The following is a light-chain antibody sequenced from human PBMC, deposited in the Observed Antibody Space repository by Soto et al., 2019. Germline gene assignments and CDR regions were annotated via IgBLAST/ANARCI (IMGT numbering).Light chain of an antibody. CDR2: DVN. J-gene: IGLJ1*01. CDR1: SSDVAAYNY. Sequence: QSALTQPASVSGSPGQSITISCTGTSSDVAAYNYVSWFQHHAGKAPKLMLYDVNNRPSGVSNRFSGSKSGNTASLTISGLQVEDEADYYCSSYTTSNTPLYVFGTGTKVPVL. V-gene: IGLV2-14*03. CDR3: SSYTTSNTPLYV.